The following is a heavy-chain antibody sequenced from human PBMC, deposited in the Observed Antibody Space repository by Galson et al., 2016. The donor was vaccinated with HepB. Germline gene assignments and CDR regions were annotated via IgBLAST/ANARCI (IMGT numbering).Heavy chain of an antibody. V-gene: IGHV3-7*01. J-gene: IGHJ4*02. D-gene: IGHD3-3*01. CDR2: IKQDGSET. Sequence: SLRLSCAGSGFTFSSYWMSWVRQAPGKGLEWVANIKQDGSETYYLDSVKGRFTISRDNAKNTLFLQMNSLRVEDTAVYYCARETYYGLWRGYYRGYYFDYWGQGTQVTVSS. CDR3: ARETYYGLWRGYYRGYYFDY. CDR1: GFTFSSYW.